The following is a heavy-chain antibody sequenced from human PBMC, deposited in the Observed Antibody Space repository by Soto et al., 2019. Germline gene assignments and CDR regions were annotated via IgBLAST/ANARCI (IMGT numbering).Heavy chain of an antibody. D-gene: IGHD5-18*01. J-gene: IGHJ4*02. CDR1: GYSISSSNW. CDR3: ESKPNSRYYFDY. Sequence: QMQLQESGPGLVKPSDTLSLTCAVSGYSISSSNWWGWFRQPPGKGLEWIGYIYYSGSTYYTPSLKRRVTMSVDTSNNQFALRLNSVTAVDTAVYYCESKPNSRYYFDYWGQGTLVTVSS. V-gene: IGHV4-28*01. CDR2: IYYSGST.